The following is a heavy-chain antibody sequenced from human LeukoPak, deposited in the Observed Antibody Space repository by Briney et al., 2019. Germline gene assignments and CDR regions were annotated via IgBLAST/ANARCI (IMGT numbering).Heavy chain of an antibody. V-gene: IGHV4-4*02. CDR2: IYHSGST. Sequence: PSETLSLTCAVSGGSISSSNWWSWVRQPPGKGLEWIGEIYHSGSTNYNPSLKSRVTISVDKSKNQFSLKLSSVTAADTAVYYCSRAIPTMGSAFDIWGQETMVTVSS. CDR1: GGSISSSNW. D-gene: IGHD2-15*01. J-gene: IGHJ3*02. CDR3: SRAIPTMGSAFDI.